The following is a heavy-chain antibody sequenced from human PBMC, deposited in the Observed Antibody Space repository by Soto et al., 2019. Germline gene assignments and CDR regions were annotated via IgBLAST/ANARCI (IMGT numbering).Heavy chain of an antibody. CDR2: IRNPGYGGTT. Sequence: GGSLRLSCTTSGFSFGDYAMTWVRQAPGKGLEWVGFIRNPGYGGTTEYATSVKGRFIISRDDSMSSAYLQLNSLKVDDSAVYYCVQGSFGYYGPWGQGTLVTVSS. CDR3: VQGSFGYYGP. V-gene: IGHV3-49*04. D-gene: IGHD3-22*01. J-gene: IGHJ5*02. CDR1: GFSFGDYA.